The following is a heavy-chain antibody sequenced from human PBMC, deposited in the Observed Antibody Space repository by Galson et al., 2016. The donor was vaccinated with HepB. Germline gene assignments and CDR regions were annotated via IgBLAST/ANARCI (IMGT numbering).Heavy chain of an antibody. D-gene: IGHD4-23*01. J-gene: IGHJ4*02. Sequence: SLRLSCAASGLIFNSYGMHWVRQAPGKGLEWVAVIWYDGSYKYYADSVKGRFSISRDNAKNTLYLQMNSLRAEDTAIYYCARDRGHGGNAGALIYWGQGTLVSVSS. CDR3: ARDRGHGGNAGALIY. CDR1: GLIFNSYG. CDR2: IWYDGSYK. V-gene: IGHV3-33*01.